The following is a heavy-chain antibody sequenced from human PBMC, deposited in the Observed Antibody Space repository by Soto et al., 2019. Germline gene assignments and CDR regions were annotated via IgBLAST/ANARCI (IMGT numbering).Heavy chain of an antibody. Sequence: EASVKVSCKASGGTFSSYAISWVRQAPGQGLEWMGGIIPIFGTANYAQKFQGRVTITADESTSTAYMELSSLRSDDTAVYYCARGVGSGSYYNQYNWFDPWGQGTLVTVSS. V-gene: IGHV1-69*13. J-gene: IGHJ5*02. CDR2: IIPIFGTA. D-gene: IGHD3-10*01. CDR1: GGTFSSYA. CDR3: ARGVGSGSYYNQYNWFDP.